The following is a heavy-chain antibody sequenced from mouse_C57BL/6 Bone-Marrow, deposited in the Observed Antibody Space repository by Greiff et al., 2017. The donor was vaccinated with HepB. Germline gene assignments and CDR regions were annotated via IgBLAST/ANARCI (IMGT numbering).Heavy chain of an antibody. CDR1: GYTFTSYW. Sequence: QVQLQQPGAELVKPGASVKLSCKASGYTFTSYWMQWVKQRPGQGLEWIGEIDPSDSYTNYNQKFKGKATLTVDPSSSTAYMQLSSLTSEDSAVYYCARRDYYYGSSYCWYFDVWGTGTTVTVSS. V-gene: IGHV1-50*01. D-gene: IGHD1-1*01. CDR3: ARRDYYYGSSYCWYFDV. CDR2: IDPSDSYT. J-gene: IGHJ1*03.